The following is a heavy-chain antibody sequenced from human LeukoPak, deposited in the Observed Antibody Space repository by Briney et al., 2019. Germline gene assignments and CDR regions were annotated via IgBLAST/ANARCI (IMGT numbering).Heavy chain of an antibody. CDR3: ARDQQYYYDSSGYYRTDWFDP. CDR1: DYSISTGYY. Sequence: PSETLSLTCTVSDYSISTGYYWGWIRQPPGKGLEWIGSIYHSGSTYYNPSLKSRVTISVDTSKNQFSLELSSVTAADTAVYYCARDQQYYYDSSGYYRTDWFDPWGQGTLVTVSS. CDR2: IYHSGST. D-gene: IGHD3-22*01. V-gene: IGHV4-38-2*02. J-gene: IGHJ5*02.